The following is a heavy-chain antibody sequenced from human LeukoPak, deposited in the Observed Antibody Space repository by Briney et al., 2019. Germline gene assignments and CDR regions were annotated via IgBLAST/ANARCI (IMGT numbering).Heavy chain of an antibody. V-gene: IGHV1-8*03. CDR3: ARGGYQLLYPYYYYMDV. CDR2: MNPNSGNT. D-gene: IGHD2-2*02. CDR1: GYTFTSYD. J-gene: IGHJ6*03. Sequence: ASVKVSXKASGYTFTSYDINWVRQATGQGLEWMGWMNPNSGNTGYAQKFQGRVTITRNTSISTAYMELSSLRSEDTAVYYCARGGYQLLYPYYYYMDVWGKGTTVTVS.